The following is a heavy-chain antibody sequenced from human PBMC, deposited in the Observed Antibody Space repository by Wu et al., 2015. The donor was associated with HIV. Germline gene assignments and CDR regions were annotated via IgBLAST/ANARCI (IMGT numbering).Heavy chain of an antibody. V-gene: IGHV1-69*06. D-gene: IGHD2-15*01. CDR1: GYTFTSYG. CDR3: TRSTFAGGSDTWYSFDK. CDR2: IVPLFDAP. Sequence: QVQLVQSGAEVKKPGASVKVFCKASGYTFTSYGISWVRQAPGQGLEWMGRIVPLFDAPNYSQKFHDRLTITADRSTTTAYMELSNLKSEDTAVYFXTRSTFAGGSDTWYSFDKWGQGTLVSVSS. J-gene: IGHJ4*02.